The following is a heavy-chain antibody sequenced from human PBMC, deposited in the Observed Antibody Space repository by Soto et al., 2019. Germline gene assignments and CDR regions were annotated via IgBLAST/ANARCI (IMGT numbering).Heavy chain of an antibody. CDR2: VTAYNGNT. D-gene: IGHD3-22*01. V-gene: IGHV1-18*01. CDR3: ARDSSGY. CDR1: GYAFTSYG. J-gene: IGHJ4*02. Sequence: ASVKVSCKASGYAFTSYGISWVRQAPEHGLEWMGFVTAYNGNTNYAQKLQGRVTMTTDTSTSTAYMELRSLRSDDTAVYYCARDSSGYWGQGTLVTVSS.